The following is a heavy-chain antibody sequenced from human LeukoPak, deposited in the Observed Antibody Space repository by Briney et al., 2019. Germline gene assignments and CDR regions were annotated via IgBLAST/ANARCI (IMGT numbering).Heavy chain of an antibody. CDR1: GFTFSDYY. V-gene: IGHV3-11*06. J-gene: IGHJ4*02. CDR2: ISSSYI. Sequence: GGSLRLSCAASGFTFSDYYMSWIRQAPGKGLEWVSYISSSYIYYADSLRGRFTISRDNAKNSLYLQMNSLRAEDTAVYYCARDREGYCSGGRCTNFDYWGQGTLVTVSS. D-gene: IGHD2-15*01. CDR3: ARDREGYCSGGRCTNFDY.